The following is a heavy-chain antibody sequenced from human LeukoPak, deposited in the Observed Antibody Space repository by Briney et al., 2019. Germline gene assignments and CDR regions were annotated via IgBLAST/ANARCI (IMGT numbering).Heavy chain of an antibody. J-gene: IGHJ4*02. CDR3: AISSGDF. D-gene: IGHD1-26*01. Sequence: PLETPSLTCTVSGGSISSYYWSWIRQPAATGLEWIGRIYTNGSTNYNPSLKSRVTMSVDTSKNQFSLKLSSVTAADTAVYYCAISSGDFWGQGTLVTVSS. V-gene: IGHV4-4*07. CDR1: GGSISSYY. CDR2: IYTNGST.